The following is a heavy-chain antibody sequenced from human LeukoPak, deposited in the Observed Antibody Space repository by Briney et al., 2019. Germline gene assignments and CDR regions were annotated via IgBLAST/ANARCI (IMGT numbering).Heavy chain of an antibody. CDR3: ARDGAYYYDSSGYLFDY. V-gene: IGHV3-30-3*01. CDR2: ISYDGSNK. D-gene: IGHD3-22*01. Sequence: GRSLRLSCAASGFTFSSYAMHWVRQAPGKGLEWVAVISYDGSNKYYADSVKGRFTISRDNSKNTLYLQMNSLRAEDTAVYYCARDGAYYYDSSGYLFDYWGQGTLVTVSS. J-gene: IGHJ4*02. CDR1: GFTFSSYA.